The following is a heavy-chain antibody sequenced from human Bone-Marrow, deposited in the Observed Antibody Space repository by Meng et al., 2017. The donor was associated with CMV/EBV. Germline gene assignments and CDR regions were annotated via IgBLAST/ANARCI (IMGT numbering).Heavy chain of an antibody. CDR2: ISLDGINK. J-gene: IGHJ5*02. V-gene: IGHV3-30*04. CDR1: GFTFNNYA. CDR3: ARATSFGKQQLVGGRNWFDP. D-gene: IGHD6-13*01. Sequence: GESLKISCAASGFTFNNYAMHWVRQAPGKGLEWVAIISLDGINKYIADSVKGRFTISRDNSKKILYLQMNSLRADDTAVYYCARATSFGKQQLVGGRNWFDPWGQGTLVTVSS.